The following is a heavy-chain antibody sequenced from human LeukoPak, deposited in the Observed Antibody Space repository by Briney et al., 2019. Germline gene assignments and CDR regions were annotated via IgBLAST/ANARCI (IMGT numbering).Heavy chain of an antibody. CDR3: AGDRSSGWDDY. CDR1: GFTFSNYW. Sequence: GGSLRLSCAASGFTFSNYWMSWVRQAPGKGLEWVANIKQDGSEEYYVDSVKGRFTISRDNAKNSLYLQMNSLRAEDTAVYYCAGDRSSGWDDYWGQGTLITVSS. CDR2: IKQDGSEE. V-gene: IGHV3-7*01. D-gene: IGHD6-19*01. J-gene: IGHJ4*02.